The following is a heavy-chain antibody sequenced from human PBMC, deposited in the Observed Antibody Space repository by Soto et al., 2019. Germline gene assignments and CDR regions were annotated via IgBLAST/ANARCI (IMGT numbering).Heavy chain of an antibody. V-gene: IGHV1-18*01. J-gene: IGHJ4*02. CDR3: ATRSPAFDF. Sequence: EASVKVSCKTSGYTFTSYGVAWVRQAPGQGLEWMGWISTSKGDTTYAQKFQGRVTMTTDTSTSTAYMELRSLRSDDTAVYYCATRSPAFDFWGQGTLVTVSS. CDR1: GYTFTSYG. CDR2: ISTSKGDT.